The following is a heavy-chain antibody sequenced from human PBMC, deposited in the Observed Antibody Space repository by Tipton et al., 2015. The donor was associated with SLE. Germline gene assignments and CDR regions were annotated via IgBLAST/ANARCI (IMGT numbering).Heavy chain of an antibody. Sequence: SLRLSCAASGFPFSTYTLHWVRQAPGKGLEWVALISYNGGDKYYADSVKGRFTISRDNSKNTLFLQMDNLRAEDTATYYCARDPHYFFDYWGQGTLVTVSS. J-gene: IGHJ4*02. CDR1: GFPFSTYT. CDR3: ARDPHYFFDY. V-gene: IGHV3-30*04. CDR2: ISYNGGDK.